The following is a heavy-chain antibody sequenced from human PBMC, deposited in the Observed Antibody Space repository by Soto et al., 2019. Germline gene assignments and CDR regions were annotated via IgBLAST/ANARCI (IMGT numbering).Heavy chain of an antibody. J-gene: IGHJ6*02. Sequence: EVQLVESGGGLVQPGGSLKLSCAASGFTFSGSAMHWVRQASGKGLEWVGRIRSKANSYATAYAASVKGRFTISRDDSKNTAYLQMNSLKTEDTAVYYCANNWDCSGGTCYSYYSYDVDVWGQGTTVTVSS. CDR3: ANNWDCSGGTCYSYYSYDVDV. V-gene: IGHV3-73*02. D-gene: IGHD2-15*01. CDR1: GFTFSGSA. CDR2: IRSKANSYAT.